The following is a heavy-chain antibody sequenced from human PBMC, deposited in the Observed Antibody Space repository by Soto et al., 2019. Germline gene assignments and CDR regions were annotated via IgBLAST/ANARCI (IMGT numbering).Heavy chain of an antibody. CDR2: ISWNSGSI. V-gene: IGHV3-9*01. Sequence: GGSLRLSCAASGFTFDDYAMHWVRQAPGKGLEWVSGISWNSGSIGYADSVKGRFTISRDNAKNSLYLQMNSLRAEDTALYYCAKSISTYYYGSGHNNLIDAFDIWGQGTMVTVSS. CDR3: AKSISTYYYGSGHNNLIDAFDI. D-gene: IGHD3-10*01. CDR1: GFTFDDYA. J-gene: IGHJ3*02.